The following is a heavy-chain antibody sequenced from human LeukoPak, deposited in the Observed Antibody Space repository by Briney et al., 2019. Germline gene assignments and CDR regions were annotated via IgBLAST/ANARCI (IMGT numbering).Heavy chain of an antibody. CDR1: GYSISSGYY. Sequence: SETLFLTCTVSGYSISSGYYWGWIPQPPGKGLEWIGSIYHSGSTYYNPSLKSRVTISVDTSKNQFSLKLSSVTAADTAVYYCARGGNYYGSGSYPDVWGQGTTVTVSS. J-gene: IGHJ6*02. D-gene: IGHD3-10*01. V-gene: IGHV4-38-2*02. CDR3: ARGGNYYGSGSYPDV. CDR2: IYHSGST.